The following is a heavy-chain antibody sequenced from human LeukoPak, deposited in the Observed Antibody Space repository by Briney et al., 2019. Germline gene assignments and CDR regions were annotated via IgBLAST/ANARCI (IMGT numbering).Heavy chain of an antibody. D-gene: IGHD3-10*01. CDR1: GGSISSYY. Sequence: LETLSLTCTVSGGSISSYYWSWIRQPPGKGLEWIGEINHSGSTNYNPSLKSRVTISVDTSKNQFSLKLSSVTAADTAVYYCARVRGAGLTSEYYFDYWGQGTLVTVSS. V-gene: IGHV4-34*01. J-gene: IGHJ4*02. CDR3: ARVRGAGLTSEYYFDY. CDR2: INHSGST.